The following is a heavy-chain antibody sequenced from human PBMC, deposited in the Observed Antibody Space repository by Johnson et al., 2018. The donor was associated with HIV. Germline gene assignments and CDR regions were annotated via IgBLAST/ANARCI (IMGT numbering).Heavy chain of an antibody. CDR3: AKDYHDDDFENDAFDI. Sequence: QVQLVESGGGVVQPGRSLRLSCAASGFTFSTYGMHWVRQAPGKGLEWVAVIYSGGSTYYADSVKGRFSISRDNSKNTLYLQMNSLRAEDTAVYYCAKDYHDDDFENDAFDIWGQGTMVTVSS. D-gene: IGHD3-3*01. V-gene: IGHV3-NL1*01. CDR2: IYSGGST. CDR1: GFTFSTYG. J-gene: IGHJ3*02.